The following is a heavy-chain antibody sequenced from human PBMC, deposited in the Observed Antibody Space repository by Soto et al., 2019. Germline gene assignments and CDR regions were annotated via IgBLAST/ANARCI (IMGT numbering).Heavy chain of an antibody. CDR3: ARGYYYGMDV. V-gene: IGHV3-48*01. CDR1: GFTFSSYS. CDR2: ISSSSSTI. J-gene: IGHJ6*02. Sequence: EVQLVESGGGLVQPGGSLRLSCAASGFTFSSYSMNWVRQAPGKGLEWVSYISSSSSTIYYADSVKGRFTISRDNAKNSLYLQMNSLRAEDTAVYYCARGYYYGMDVWGQGTTVTVSS.